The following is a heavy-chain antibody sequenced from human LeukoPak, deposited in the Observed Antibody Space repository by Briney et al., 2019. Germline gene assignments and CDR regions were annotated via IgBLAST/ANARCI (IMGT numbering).Heavy chain of an antibody. Sequence: ASVKVSXKASGYTFTSYYMHWVRQAPGQGLEWMGIINPSGGSTSYAQKFQGRVTMTRDTSTSTVYMELSSLRSEDTAVYYCARAFFISHPFGRLDYWGQGTLVTVSS. CDR1: GYTFTSYY. V-gene: IGHV1-46*01. J-gene: IGHJ4*02. CDR2: INPSGGST. CDR3: ARAFFISHPFGRLDY. D-gene: IGHD3-10*01.